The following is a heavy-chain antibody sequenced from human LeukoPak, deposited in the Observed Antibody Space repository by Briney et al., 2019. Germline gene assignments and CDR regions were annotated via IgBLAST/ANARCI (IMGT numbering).Heavy chain of an antibody. CDR1: GYTFTGYY. D-gene: IGHD4-11*01. CDR2: INPNSGGT. Sequence: GASVKVSCKASGYTFTGYYMHWVRQAPGQGLEWMGRINPNSGGTNYAQKFQGRVTMTEDTSTDTAYMELSSLRSEDTAVYYCATVSNPYYYYGMDVWGQGTTVTVSS. CDR3: ATVSNPYYYYGMDV. V-gene: IGHV1-2*06. J-gene: IGHJ6*02.